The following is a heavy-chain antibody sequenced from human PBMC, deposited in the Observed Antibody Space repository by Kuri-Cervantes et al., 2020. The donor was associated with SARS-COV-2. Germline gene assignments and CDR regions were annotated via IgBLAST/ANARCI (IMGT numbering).Heavy chain of an antibody. D-gene: IGHD2-2*02. J-gene: IGHJ6*02. V-gene: IGHV3-15*01. CDR1: GFTFDEFS. CDR2: IKSKPDGRTK. CDR3: TTDLPNPTYPRYYYYYYGMDV. Sequence: SLNIYWAASGFTFDEFSMNRVPKAPGKGIEGDGRIKSKPDGRTKDYAAHVKGRFTISRDDSKNTLYLPMNSLKTEDTAVYYCTTDLPNPTYPRYYYYYYGMDVWGQGTTVTVSS.